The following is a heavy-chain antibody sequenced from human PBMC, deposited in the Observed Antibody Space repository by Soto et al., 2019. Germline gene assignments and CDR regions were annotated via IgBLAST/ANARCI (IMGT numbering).Heavy chain of an antibody. CDR3: AKEGVADKYYYYGMDF. D-gene: IGHD3-3*01. V-gene: IGHV3-30*04. J-gene: IGHJ6*02. CDR1: GFTFSSYP. CDR2: ISSDGNDK. Sequence: QVQLVESGGGVVQPGRSLRLSCVASGFTFSSYPIHWVRQAPGKGLEWVTTISSDGNDKYYSDSAKGRFTTSRDNSKNTLYLQMNNRRVEDKAVYYCAKEGVADKYYYYGMDFWGQGTTVNVSS.